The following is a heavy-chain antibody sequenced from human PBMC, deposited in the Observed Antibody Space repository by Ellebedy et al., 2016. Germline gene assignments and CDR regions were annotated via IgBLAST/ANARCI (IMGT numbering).Heavy chain of an antibody. CDR2: INCGDGDT. Sequence: ASVKVSCXASGYTFTNYLVHWVRQAPGQGLEWMGIINCGDGDTTYAQRLQGRVTLTRDTSTSTVYMDLSSLRSEDTAIYFCAREPLGDGGYEYWGQGTLVTVSS. CDR3: AREPLGDGGYEY. J-gene: IGHJ4*02. D-gene: IGHD3-16*01. V-gene: IGHV1-46*04. CDR1: GYTFTNYL.